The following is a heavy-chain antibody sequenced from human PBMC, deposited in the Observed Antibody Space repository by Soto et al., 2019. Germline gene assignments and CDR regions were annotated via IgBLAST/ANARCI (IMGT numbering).Heavy chain of an antibody. V-gene: IGHV1-2*02. D-gene: IGHD6-25*01. Sequence: QVQLVESGAGVKKPGASVKVSCKASGYTFTGYYMHWVRQGPGQGLEWMGWINPNSGGTNYAQKFQGRVTMTRDTSISTAYMELSRLRSDDTAVYYCARGVYSSANWFDPWGQGTLVTVSS. CDR2: INPNSGGT. J-gene: IGHJ5*02. CDR1: GYTFTGYY. CDR3: ARGVYSSANWFDP.